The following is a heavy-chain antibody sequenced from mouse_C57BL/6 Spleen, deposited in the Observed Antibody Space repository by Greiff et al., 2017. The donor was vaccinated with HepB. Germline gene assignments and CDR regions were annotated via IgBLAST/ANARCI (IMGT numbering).Heavy chain of an antibody. J-gene: IGHJ3*01. Sequence: QVQLQQSGPELVKPGASVKISCKASGYAFSSSWMNWVKQRPGKGLEWIGRIYPGDGDTNYNGKFKGKATLTADKSSSTAYMQLTSLTSEDSAVCFCARETAQASWFAYWGQGTLVTVSA. CDR1: GYAFSSSW. D-gene: IGHD3-2*02. V-gene: IGHV1-82*01. CDR3: ARETAQASWFAY. CDR2: IYPGDGDT.